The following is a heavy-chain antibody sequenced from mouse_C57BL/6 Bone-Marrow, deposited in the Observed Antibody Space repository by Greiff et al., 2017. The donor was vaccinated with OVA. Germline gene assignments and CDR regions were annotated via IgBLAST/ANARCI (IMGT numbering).Heavy chain of an antibody. CDR3: AREHRLRGFAY. D-gene: IGHD3-2*02. Sequence: VQLQQSGAELVKPGASVKLSCKASGYTFTSYWMHWVKQRPGQGLEWIGMIHPNSGSTNYNEKFKSKATLTVDKSSSTAYMQLSSLTSEDSAVYCCAREHRLRGFAYWGQGTLVTVSA. CDR2: IHPNSGST. J-gene: IGHJ3*01. V-gene: IGHV1-64*01. CDR1: GYTFTSYW.